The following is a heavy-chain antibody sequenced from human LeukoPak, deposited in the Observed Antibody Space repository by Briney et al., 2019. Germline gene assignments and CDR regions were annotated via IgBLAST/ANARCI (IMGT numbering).Heavy chain of an antibody. Sequence: ASVKVSCKASGYIFTGYYMHWVRQAPGQGLEWMGWISAYNGNTNYAQKLQGRVTMTTDTSTSTAYMELRSLRSDDTAVYYCAREGDRGYYFDYWGQGTLVTVSS. D-gene: IGHD3-16*01. J-gene: IGHJ4*02. CDR1: GYIFTGYY. CDR2: ISAYNGNT. CDR3: AREGDRGYYFDY. V-gene: IGHV1-18*04.